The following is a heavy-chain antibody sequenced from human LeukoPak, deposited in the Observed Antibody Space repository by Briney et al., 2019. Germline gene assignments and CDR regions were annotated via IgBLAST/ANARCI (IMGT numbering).Heavy chain of an antibody. CDR1: GDTFIGFY. Sequence: ASVRVSCKASGDTFIGFYIHWVRQAPGQGLEWMGWINPNIGGTNYAQKFQGRVTMTRDTSISTAYMELSRLRSDDTAVYYCASASLEGQLGADPRALFTAELGPDYYHYFMDVWGKGTTVTVSS. CDR2: INPNIGGT. CDR3: ASASLEGQLGADPRALFTAELGPDYYHYFMDV. J-gene: IGHJ6*03. V-gene: IGHV1-2*02. D-gene: IGHD6-6*01.